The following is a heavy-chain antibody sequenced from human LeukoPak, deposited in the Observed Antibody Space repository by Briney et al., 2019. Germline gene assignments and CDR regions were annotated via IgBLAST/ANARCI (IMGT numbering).Heavy chain of an antibody. D-gene: IGHD3-10*01. J-gene: IGHJ4*02. CDR1: GGSFSGYY. CDR3: ARVSLVRGAPDYYFDY. Sequence: SETLSLTCAVYGGSFSGYYWSWIRQPPGKGLEWIGEINHSGSTNYNPSLKSRVTISVDTSKNQFSLKLSSVTAADTAVYYCARVSLVRGAPDYYFDYWGQGTLVTVSS. V-gene: IGHV4-34*01. CDR2: INHSGST.